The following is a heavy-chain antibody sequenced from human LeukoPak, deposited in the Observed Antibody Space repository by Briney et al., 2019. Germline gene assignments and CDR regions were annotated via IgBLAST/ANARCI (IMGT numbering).Heavy chain of an antibody. Sequence: GGSPRLSCAASGFTFSNAWMSWVRQAPGKGLEWVGRIKSKTDGGTTDYAAPVKGRFTISRDDSKNTLYLQMNSLKTEDTAVYYCTTDYYYDSGWAAFDIWGQGTMVTVSS. CDR3: TTDYYYDSGWAAFDI. CDR1: GFTFSNAW. CDR2: IKSKTDGGTT. V-gene: IGHV3-15*01. J-gene: IGHJ3*02. D-gene: IGHD3-22*01.